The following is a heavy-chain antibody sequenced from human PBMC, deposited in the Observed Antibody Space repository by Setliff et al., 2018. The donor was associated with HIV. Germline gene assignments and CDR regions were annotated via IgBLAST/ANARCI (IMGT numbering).Heavy chain of an antibody. Sequence: SVKVSCKASGGTFSSYAISWVRQAPGQGLEWMGGIIPIFGTANYAQKFQGRVTITADESTSTAYVELRSLRLDDTAVYFCARGRTYDSSGYIGNWFDPWGQGTLVTVSS. J-gene: IGHJ5*02. CDR3: ARGRTYDSSGYIGNWFDP. D-gene: IGHD3-22*01. CDR1: GGTFSSYA. V-gene: IGHV1-69*13. CDR2: IIPIFGTA.